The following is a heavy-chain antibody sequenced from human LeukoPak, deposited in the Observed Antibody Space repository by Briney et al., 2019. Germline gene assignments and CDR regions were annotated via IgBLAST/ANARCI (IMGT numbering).Heavy chain of an antibody. CDR1: GFTFSNAW. D-gene: IGHD6-19*01. Sequence: GESLKISCAASGFTFSNAWMSWVRQAPGKGLEWVGRIKSKTDGGTTDYAAPVKGRFTISRDDSKNTLYLQMNSLKTEDTAVYYCTTARMERYSSGWYVLDYWGQGTLVTVSS. CDR2: IKSKTDGGTT. J-gene: IGHJ4*02. CDR3: TTARMERYSSGWYVLDY. V-gene: IGHV3-15*01.